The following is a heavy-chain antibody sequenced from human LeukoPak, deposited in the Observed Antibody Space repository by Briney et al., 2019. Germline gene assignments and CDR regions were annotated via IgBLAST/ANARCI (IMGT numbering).Heavy chain of an antibody. D-gene: IGHD6-13*01. CDR3: TPSVSGKQQLVLDSTPFDY. V-gene: IGHV3-49*03. J-gene: IGHJ4*02. CDR2: IRSKAYGGTT. CDR1: EFTFSDYY. Sequence: PGGSLRLSCAAFEFTFSDYYMSWIRQAPGKGLEWVGFIRSKAYGGTTEYAASVKGRFTISRDDSKSIAYLQMNSLKTEDTAVYYCTPSVSGKQQLVLDSTPFDYWGQGTLVTVSS.